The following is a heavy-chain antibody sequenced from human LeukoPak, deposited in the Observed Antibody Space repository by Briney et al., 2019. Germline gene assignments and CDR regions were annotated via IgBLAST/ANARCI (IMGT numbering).Heavy chain of an antibody. V-gene: IGHV4-4*07. CDR2: IYTSGST. CDR3: ATAAVAGPYYYYGMDV. D-gene: IGHD6-19*01. Sequence: PSETLSLTCTVSGGSISSYYWSWIRQPAGKGLEWIGRIYTSGSTNYNPSLKSRVTMSVDTSKNQFSLKLSSVTAADTAVYYCATAAVAGPYYYYGMDVWGQGTTVTVSS. CDR1: GGSISSYY. J-gene: IGHJ6*02.